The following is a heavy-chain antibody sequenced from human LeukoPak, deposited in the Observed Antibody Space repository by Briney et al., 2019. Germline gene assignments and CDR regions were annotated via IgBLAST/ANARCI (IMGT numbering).Heavy chain of an antibody. J-gene: IGHJ4*02. CDR3: ARGGYLSFDY. CDR1: GFSFSTYD. D-gene: IGHD5-12*01. V-gene: IGHV3-23*01. Sequence: GGSLRLSCVTSGFSFSTYDMSWVRQAPGKGLEWVSGITANTRGSITYYADSVKGRFTISRDSSKDTLHLQMNSLRAEDTAVYFCARGGYLSFDYWGQGTLVTVSS. CDR2: ITANTRGSIT.